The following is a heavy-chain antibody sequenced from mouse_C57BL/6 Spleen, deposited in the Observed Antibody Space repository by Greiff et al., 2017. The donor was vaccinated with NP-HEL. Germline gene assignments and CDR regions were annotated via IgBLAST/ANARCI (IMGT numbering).Heavy chain of an antibody. CDR1: GFTFSSYA. D-gene: IGHD2-4*01. V-gene: IGHV5-4*01. Sequence: EVKLVESGGGLVKPGGSLKLSCAASGFTFSSYAMSWVRQTPEKRLEWVATISDGGSYTYYPDNVKGRFTISRDNAKNNLYLQMSHLKSEDTAMYYCARDPLYDYDGGNAMDYWGQGTSVTVSS. CDR2: ISDGGSYT. CDR3: ARDPLYDYDGGNAMDY. J-gene: IGHJ4*01.